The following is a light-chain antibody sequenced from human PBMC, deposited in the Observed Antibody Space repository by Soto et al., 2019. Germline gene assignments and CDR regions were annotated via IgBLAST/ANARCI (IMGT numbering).Light chain of an antibody. Sequence: QSVLTQPASVSGSPGQSITISCTGTSSDVGGYEYVSWYQQHPGKAPKLMIYEVRDRPSGVSSRFSGSKSGNTASLTISGLQAEDEADYYCSSYTSSSTLVFGGGTKVTVL. CDR3: SSYTSSSTLV. CDR2: EVR. J-gene: IGLJ2*01. V-gene: IGLV2-14*01. CDR1: SSDVGGYEY.